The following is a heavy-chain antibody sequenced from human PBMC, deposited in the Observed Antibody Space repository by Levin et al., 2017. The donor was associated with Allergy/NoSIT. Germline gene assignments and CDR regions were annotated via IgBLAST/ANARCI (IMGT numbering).Heavy chain of an antibody. D-gene: IGHD3-22*01. Sequence: EASVKVSCKASGYTFTSYGISWVRQAPGQGLEWMGWISAYNGNTNYAQKLQGRVTMTTDTSTSTAYMELRSLRSDDTAVYYCARGRNAYYYDSSGLDAFDIWGQGTMVTVSS. CDR2: ISAYNGNT. CDR1: GYTFTSYG. CDR3: ARGRNAYYYDSSGLDAFDI. J-gene: IGHJ3*02. V-gene: IGHV1-18*01.